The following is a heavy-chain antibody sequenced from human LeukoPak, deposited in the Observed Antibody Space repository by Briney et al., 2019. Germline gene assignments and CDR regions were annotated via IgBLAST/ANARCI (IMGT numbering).Heavy chain of an antibody. CDR2: ISSSSSYI. V-gene: IGHV3-21*01. D-gene: IGHD5-18*01. CDR1: GFTFSSYS. Sequence: GGSLRLSCAASGFTFSSYSMNWVRQAPGKGLEWVSSISSSSSYIYYADSVKGRLPIPGDNANHSLYLQMHSLTAAATPVPYCARGGSVQLWSQYHWSDPWGQRTLVPVSS. CDR3: ARGGSVQLWSQYHWSDP. J-gene: IGHJ5*02.